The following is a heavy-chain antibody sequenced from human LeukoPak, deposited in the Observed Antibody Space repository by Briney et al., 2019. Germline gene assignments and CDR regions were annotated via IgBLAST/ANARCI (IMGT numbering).Heavy chain of an antibody. CDR3: ARGGAERLQFFGVKDYYYYYYYMDV. D-gene: IGHD3-3*01. Sequence: SETLSLTCTVSGGSISSGGYYWSWIRQHPGKGLEWIGYIYYSGSTYCNPSLKSRVTISVDTSKNQFSLKLSSVTAADTAVYYCARGGAERLQFFGVKDYYYYYYYMDVWGKGTTVTVSS. CDR1: GGSISSGGYY. V-gene: IGHV4-31*03. J-gene: IGHJ6*03. CDR2: IYYSGST.